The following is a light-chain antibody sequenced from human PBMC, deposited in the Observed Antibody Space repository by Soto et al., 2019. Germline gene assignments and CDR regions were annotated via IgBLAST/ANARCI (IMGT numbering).Light chain of an antibody. CDR3: QSFDTRLNSVV. J-gene: IGLJ2*01. V-gene: IGLV1-40*01. CDR1: SSNIGAGYD. Sequence: QSVVTQPPSVSGAPGQRVTISCTGRSSNIGAGYDVHWYQQFPGTAPKLLIYGNINRPSGVPDRFSGSKSGTSASLAITGLQAEDEADYYCQSFDTRLNSVVFGGGTKLTVL. CDR2: GNI.